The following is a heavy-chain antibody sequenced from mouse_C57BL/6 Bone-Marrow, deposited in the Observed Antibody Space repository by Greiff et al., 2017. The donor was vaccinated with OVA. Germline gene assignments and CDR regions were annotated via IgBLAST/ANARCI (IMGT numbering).Heavy chain of an antibody. J-gene: IGHJ1*03. CDR1: GYTFTSYW. V-gene: IGHV1-50*01. Sequence: QVQLQQPGAELVKPGASVKLSCKASGYTFTSYWMQWVKQRPGQGLEWIGEIDPSDSYTNYNQKFKGKATLTVDTSSSTAYMQLSSLTSEDSAVYYCAREGYYGSSWYFDVWGTGTTVTVSS. D-gene: IGHD1-1*01. CDR2: IDPSDSYT. CDR3: AREGYYGSSWYFDV.